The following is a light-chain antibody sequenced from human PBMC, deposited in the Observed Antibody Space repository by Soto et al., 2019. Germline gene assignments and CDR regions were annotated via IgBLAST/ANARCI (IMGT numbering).Light chain of an antibody. J-gene: IGKJ5*01. CDR1: QSVSSSY. V-gene: IGKV3D-15*01. CDR2: GAS. CDR3: QQYNNWPAIT. Sequence: EIVLTQSPGTLSLSPGERSTLSFRSIQSVSSSYLAWYQQKPGQAPRLLIYGASNRVSGIPATFSGSGSGTEFTLTISSLQSEDFAVYYCQQYNNWPAITFGQGTRLEIK.